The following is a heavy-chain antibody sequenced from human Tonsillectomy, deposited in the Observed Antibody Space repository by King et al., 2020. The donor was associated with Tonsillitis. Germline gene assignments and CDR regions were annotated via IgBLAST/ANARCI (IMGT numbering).Heavy chain of an antibody. V-gene: IGHV4-39*01. CDR2: IYYSGST. J-gene: IGHJ3*02. CDR1: GGSISSRSYY. Sequence: QLQESGPGLVKPSETLSLTCTVSGGSISSRSYYWGWIRQPPGKGLEWIGSIYYSGSTYYNPSLKSRVTISVDTSENQFSLRLSSVTAAETAVYYCARXRMLQRFLEWSEXLDAFDMWGQGTMVTVSS. CDR3: ARXRMLQRFLEWSEXLDAFDM. D-gene: IGHD3-3*01.